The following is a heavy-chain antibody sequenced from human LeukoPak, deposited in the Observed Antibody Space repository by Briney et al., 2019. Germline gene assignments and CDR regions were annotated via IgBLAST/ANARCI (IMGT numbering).Heavy chain of an antibody. V-gene: IGHV4-31*03. CDR1: GGSISSDGYY. D-gene: IGHD4-17*01. J-gene: IGHJ4*02. CDR2: IYYSGST. Sequence: PSETLSLTCTVSGGSISSDGYYWSWIRQHPGKGLEWIGYIYYSGSTYYNPSLKSRVTISVDTSKNQFSLKLSSVTAADTAVYYCARYYGDYRGADYWGQGTLVTVSS. CDR3: ARYYGDYRGADY.